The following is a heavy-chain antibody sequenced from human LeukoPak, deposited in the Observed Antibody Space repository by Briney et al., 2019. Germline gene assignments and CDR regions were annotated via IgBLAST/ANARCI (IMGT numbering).Heavy chain of an antibody. CDR2: ISGGAVST. V-gene: IGHV3-23*01. J-gene: IGHJ4*02. CDR3: ARSGRYCSGGSCYQEASLDY. D-gene: IGHD2-15*01. CDR1: GFTFSDHY. Sequence: AGGSLRLSCAASGFTFSDHYMDWVRQAPGRGLEWVSGISGGAVSTNYADSVKGRFTISRDNSKNTLYLQMNSLRAEDTAVYYCARSGRYCSGGSCYQEASLDYWGQGTLVTVSS.